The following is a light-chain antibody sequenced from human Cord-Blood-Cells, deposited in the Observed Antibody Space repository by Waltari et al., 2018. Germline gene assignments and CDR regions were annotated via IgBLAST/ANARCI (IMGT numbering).Light chain of an antibody. CDR2: EVS. CDR1: SSDVGSYNL. J-gene: IGLJ3*02. Sequence: QSALTQPASVSGSPGQSITISCTGTSSDVGSYNLVSWYQQHPGKAPKLMIYEVSKRPSRVSNRFSGYKSGNTASLTISGLQAEDEADYYCCSYAGSSTWMFGGGTKLTVL. CDR3: CSYAGSSTWM. V-gene: IGLV2-23*02.